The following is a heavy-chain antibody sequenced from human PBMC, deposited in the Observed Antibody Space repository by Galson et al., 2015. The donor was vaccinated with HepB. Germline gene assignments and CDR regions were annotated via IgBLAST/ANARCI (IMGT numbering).Heavy chain of an antibody. J-gene: IGHJ4*02. CDR3: ARGVGGWGRFPFDY. Sequence: SLRLSCAASGFSFSTYGMHWVRQAPGKGLEWVALISYDGSNKYYADSVKGRFTISRDNSKNTLYLQMNSLRAEDTAVYYCARGVGGWGRFPFDYWGQGTLVTVSS. D-gene: IGHD3-16*01. CDR2: ISYDGSNK. V-gene: IGHV3-30*03. CDR1: GFSFSTYG.